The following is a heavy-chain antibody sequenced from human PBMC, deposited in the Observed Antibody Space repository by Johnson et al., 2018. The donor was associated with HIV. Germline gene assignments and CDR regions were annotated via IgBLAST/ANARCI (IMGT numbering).Heavy chain of an antibody. CDR2: IYTGGST. CDR3: AKEGSRGTVTQAPDAFDI. Sequence: MQLVESGGGLVQSGGSLRLSCGASGFSVSNNYMNWVRQAPGKGLEWVSVIYTGGSTYYADSVKGRFTISRVNSKNMLYLQMNSLRVEDTAVYYCAKEGSRGTVTQAPDAFDIWGQGTVVTVSS. J-gene: IGHJ3*02. D-gene: IGHD4-17*01. V-gene: IGHV3-66*02. CDR1: GFSVSNNY.